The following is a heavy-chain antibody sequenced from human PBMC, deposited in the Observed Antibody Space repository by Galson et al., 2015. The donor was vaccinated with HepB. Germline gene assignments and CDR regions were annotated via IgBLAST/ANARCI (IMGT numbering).Heavy chain of an antibody. CDR2: IIPIFGTA. CDR1: GGTFSSYA. J-gene: IGHJ3*02. V-gene: IGHV1-69*13. CDR3: ARDRDYYDSSVNAFDI. Sequence: SVKVSCKASGGTFSSYAISWVRQAPGQGLEWMGGIIPIFGTANYAQKFQGRVTITADESTSTAYMELSSLRSEDTAVYYCARDRDYYDSSVNAFDIWGQGTMVTVSS. D-gene: IGHD3-22*01.